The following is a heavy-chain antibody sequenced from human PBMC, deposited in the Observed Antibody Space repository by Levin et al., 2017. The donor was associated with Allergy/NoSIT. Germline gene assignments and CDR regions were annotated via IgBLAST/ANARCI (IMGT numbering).Heavy chain of an antibody. V-gene: IGHV3-49*04. CDR2: IRSKAYGGTT. CDR1: GFTFGDYA. J-gene: IGHJ6*02. CDR3: TRDHTVTTYYYDYGMDV. Sequence: GGSLRLSCTASGFTFGDYAMSWVRQAPGKGLEWVGFIRSKAYGGTTEYAASVKGRFTISRDDSKSIAYLQMNSLKTEDTAVYYCTRDHTVTTYYYDYGMDVWGQGTTVTVSS. D-gene: IGHD4-11*01.